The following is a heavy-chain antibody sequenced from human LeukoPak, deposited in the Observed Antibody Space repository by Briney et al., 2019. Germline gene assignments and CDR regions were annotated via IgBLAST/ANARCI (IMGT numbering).Heavy chain of an antibody. CDR2: ISSSRTDV. V-gene: IGHV3-21*01. J-gene: IGHJ3*01. Sequence: GGSLRLSCAASALTFSSYRLNWVRQAPGKGLEWVSSISSSRTDVYYADSVKGQFTISRDNAKNSLYLQMNSLRAEDTAVYYCARDRIIYGDYGDAFDFWGQGTMVTVSS. D-gene: IGHD4-17*01. CDR3: ARDRIIYGDYGDAFDF. CDR1: ALTFSSYR.